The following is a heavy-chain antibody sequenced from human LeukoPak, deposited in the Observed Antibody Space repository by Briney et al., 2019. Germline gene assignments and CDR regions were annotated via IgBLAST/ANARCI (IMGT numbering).Heavy chain of an antibody. Sequence: HSGGSLRLSCAASGFTFDDYTMHWVRQAPGKGLEWVSLISWDGGSTYYADSVKGRFTISRDNSKNSLYLQMNSLRTEDTALYYCAKDITPSSKSGYFDYWGQGTLITVSS. D-gene: IGHD4-11*01. J-gene: IGHJ4*02. CDR2: ISWDGGST. CDR1: GFTFDDYT. CDR3: AKDITPSSKSGYFDY. V-gene: IGHV3-43*01.